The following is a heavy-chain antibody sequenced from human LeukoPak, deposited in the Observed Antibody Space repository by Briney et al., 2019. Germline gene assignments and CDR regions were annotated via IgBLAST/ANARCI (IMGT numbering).Heavy chain of an antibody. Sequence: GGSLRLPCAASGFVFSNYAMTWVRQAPGKGLEWVSSISGSGAATYYADSVKGRFIISRDNSKNSVFLQMNRLRGEDTAVYYCANWRDIWSGYGFDSWGQGTLVTVSS. CDR3: ANWRDIWSGYGFDS. CDR2: ISGSGAAT. J-gene: IGHJ4*02. D-gene: IGHD3-3*01. V-gene: IGHV3-23*01. CDR1: GFVFSNYA.